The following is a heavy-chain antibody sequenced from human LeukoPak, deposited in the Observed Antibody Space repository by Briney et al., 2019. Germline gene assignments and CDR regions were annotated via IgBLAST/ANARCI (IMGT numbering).Heavy chain of an antibody. V-gene: IGHV1-69*13. J-gene: IGHJ6*02. D-gene: IGHD2-15*01. CDR2: IIPIFGTA. CDR3: ASDNCSGGSCYYYYGMDV. CDR1: GGTFSSYA. Sequence: SVKVSCKASGGTFSSYAISWVRQAPGQGLEWMGGIIPIFGTANYAQKFQGRVTITADESTSTAYMELSSLRSKDTAVYYCASDNCSGGSCYYYYGMDVWGQGTTVTVSS.